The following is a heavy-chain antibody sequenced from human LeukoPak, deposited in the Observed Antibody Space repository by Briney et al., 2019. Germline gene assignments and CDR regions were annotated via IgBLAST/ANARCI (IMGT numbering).Heavy chain of an antibody. CDR2: INPNSGGT. CDR1: GYTFTGYY. J-gene: IGHJ3*02. CDR3: ARGQLLWFGRAFDI. V-gene: IGHV1-2*02. D-gene: IGHD3-10*01. Sequence: ASVKVSCKASGYTFTGYYMHWVRQASGQGLEWMGWINPNSGGTNYAQKFQGRVTMTRDTSISTAYMELSRLRSEDTAVYYCARGQLLWFGRAFDIWGQGTMVTVSS.